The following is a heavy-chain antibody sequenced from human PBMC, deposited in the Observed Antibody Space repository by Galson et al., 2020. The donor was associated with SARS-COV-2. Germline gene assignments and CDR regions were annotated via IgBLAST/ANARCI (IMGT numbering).Heavy chain of an antibody. CDR3: AREMLWTYGSPFDP. CDR1: GFIFSDYT. CDR2: ITSSSALT. V-gene: IGHV3-11*06. J-gene: IGHJ5*02. Sequence: GGSLRLSCEASGFIFSDYTMTWIRQSTERGLEWLSFITSSSALTNYANSVKGRFTISRDNARSSLYLQMNRLRGDDTAVYYCAREMLWTYGSPFDPWGQGTLVTVSS. D-gene: IGHD2-2*01.